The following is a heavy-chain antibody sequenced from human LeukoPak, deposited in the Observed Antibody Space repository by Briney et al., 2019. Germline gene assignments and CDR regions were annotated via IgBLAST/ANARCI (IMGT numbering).Heavy chain of an antibody. CDR1: GGTFSSYA. V-gene: IGHV1-69*05. CDR2: INPIFGTA. Sequence: SVKVSCKASGGTFSSYAISWVRQAPGQGLEWMGGINPIFGTANYAQKFQGRVTMTRDMSTSTVYMELSSLRSEDTAVYYCARGLAGYAFDIWGQGTMVTVSS. CDR3: ARGLAGYAFDI. J-gene: IGHJ3*02.